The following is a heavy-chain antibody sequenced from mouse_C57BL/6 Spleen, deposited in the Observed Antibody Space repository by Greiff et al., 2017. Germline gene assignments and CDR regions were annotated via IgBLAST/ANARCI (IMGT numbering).Heavy chain of an antibody. J-gene: IGHJ3*01. CDR3: ARVGDEGFAY. CDR1: GYTFTSYG. Sequence: VQLQQSGAELARPGASVKLSCKASGYTFTSYGISWVKQRTGQGLEWIGEIYPRSGNTYYNEKFKGKATLTADKSSSTAYMGLRSLTSEDSAVYFCARVGDEGFAYWGQGTLVTVSA. CDR2: IYPRSGNT. D-gene: IGHD3-3*01. V-gene: IGHV1-81*01.